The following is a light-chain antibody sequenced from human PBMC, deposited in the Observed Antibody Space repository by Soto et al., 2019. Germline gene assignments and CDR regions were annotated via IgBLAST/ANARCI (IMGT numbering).Light chain of an antibody. Sequence: QAVVTQPPSASGTPGQRVTISCSGSSSNIGSNTVNWYQHLPGTAPKLLIYRNNQRPSGVPDRFSGSKSGTSASLAISGLQSEDEADYYCAAWDDSLNGLVVFGGGTKLTVL. J-gene: IGLJ2*01. CDR2: RNN. V-gene: IGLV1-44*01. CDR1: SSNIGSNT. CDR3: AAWDDSLNGLVV.